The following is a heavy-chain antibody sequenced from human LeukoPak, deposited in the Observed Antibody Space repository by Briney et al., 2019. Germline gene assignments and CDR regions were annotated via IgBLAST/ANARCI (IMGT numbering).Heavy chain of an antibody. CDR1: GGTFSSYA. Sequence: ASVKVSCKAPGGTFSSYAISWVRQAPGQGLEWMGGIIPIFGTANYAQKFQGRVTITADKSTSTAYMELSSLRSEDTAVYYCASALYGENWFDPWGQGTLVTVSS. D-gene: IGHD3-10*01. J-gene: IGHJ5*02. CDR3: ASALYGENWFDP. CDR2: IIPIFGTA. V-gene: IGHV1-69*06.